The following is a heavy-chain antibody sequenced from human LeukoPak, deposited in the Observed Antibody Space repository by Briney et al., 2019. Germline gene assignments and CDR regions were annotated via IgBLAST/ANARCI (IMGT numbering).Heavy chain of an antibody. CDR2: IQYDGRDK. Sequence: GGSLRLSCAASTFTFSKYGIHWVRQVPGKGLEWLAFIQYDGRDKYYADSVKGRFTISRDDSRNTLYLQMNSLRVEDTAVYYCSKDLTSDFGGDLDPWGQGTLVTVSS. CDR3: SKDLTSDFGGDLDP. CDR1: TFTFSKYG. V-gene: IGHV3-30*02. J-gene: IGHJ5*02. D-gene: IGHD3-10*01.